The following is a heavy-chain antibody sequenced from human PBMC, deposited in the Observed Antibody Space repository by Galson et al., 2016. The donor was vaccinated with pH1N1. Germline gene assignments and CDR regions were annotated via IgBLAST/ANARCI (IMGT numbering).Heavy chain of an antibody. V-gene: IGHV3-9*01. Sequence: SLRLSCAASGFTFEDFALHWVRQGPGKGLEWVSGISWNRGAIDYAESVKGRFTISRDSAKSSLYLQMDSLRAEDTALYYCVKDRAFYHDSSGYDYAFDIWGQGTMATVAS. D-gene: IGHD3-22*01. J-gene: IGHJ3*02. CDR1: GFTFEDFA. CDR2: ISWNRGAI. CDR3: VKDRAFYHDSSGYDYAFDI.